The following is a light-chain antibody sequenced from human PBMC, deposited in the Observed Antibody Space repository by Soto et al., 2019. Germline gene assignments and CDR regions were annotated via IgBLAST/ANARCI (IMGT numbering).Light chain of an antibody. Sequence: QSVLTQPPSVSGAPGQSVTISCTGTSGNIGAGYDVHWYQQPPGSTPKLLIYNNGNRPSGVPDRFSGFKSGASASLTITGLQAEDEADYYCHSYDSSLGGARVFGGGTKLTVL. CDR2: NNG. J-gene: IGLJ3*02. V-gene: IGLV1-40*01. CDR3: HSYDSSLGGARV. CDR1: SGNIGAGYD.